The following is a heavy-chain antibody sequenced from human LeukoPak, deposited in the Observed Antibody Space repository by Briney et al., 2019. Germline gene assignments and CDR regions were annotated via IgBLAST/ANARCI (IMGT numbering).Heavy chain of an antibody. Sequence: ASVKVSCKTSGYRFTGYYLHWVRQAPGQGLEWMGWIKPNNGGTNYAQKFQGRVTMTRDTSFSTAYMELSRLRSDDTAVYYCARELGYCSGGSCYSRWAFDIWGQGTMVTVSS. J-gene: IGHJ3*02. CDR3: ARELGYCSGGSCYSRWAFDI. D-gene: IGHD2-15*01. CDR2: IKPNNGGT. V-gene: IGHV1-2*02. CDR1: GYRFTGYY.